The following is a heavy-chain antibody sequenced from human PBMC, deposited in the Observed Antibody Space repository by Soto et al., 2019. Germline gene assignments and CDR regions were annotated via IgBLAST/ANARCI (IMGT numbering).Heavy chain of an antibody. J-gene: IGHJ6*02. Sequence: QVQLVQSGAEVKKPGSSVKVSCKASGGTFSSYAISWVRQAPGQGLEWMGGIIPIFGTANYAQKFQGRVTITADESTSTADMELSSLRADDTAVYYCARDCSSTSCYTRNGMDVWGQGTTVTVSS. CDR1: GGTFSSYA. CDR3: ARDCSSTSCYTRNGMDV. D-gene: IGHD2-2*02. CDR2: IIPIFGTA. V-gene: IGHV1-69*01.